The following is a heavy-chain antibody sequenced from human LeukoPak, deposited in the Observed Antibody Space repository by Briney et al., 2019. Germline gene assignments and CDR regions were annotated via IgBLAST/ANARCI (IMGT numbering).Heavy chain of an antibody. Sequence: GRSLRLSCAASGFTFSSYAMHWVRQAPGKGLEWMAVISYDGSNKYYADSVKGRFTISRDNSKNTLYLQMNSLRAEDTAVYYCARGGGIYSYGRYYFDYWGQGTLVTVSS. V-gene: IGHV3-30-3*01. D-gene: IGHD5-18*01. CDR3: ARGGGIYSYGRYYFDY. CDR1: GFTFSSYA. J-gene: IGHJ4*02. CDR2: ISYDGSNK.